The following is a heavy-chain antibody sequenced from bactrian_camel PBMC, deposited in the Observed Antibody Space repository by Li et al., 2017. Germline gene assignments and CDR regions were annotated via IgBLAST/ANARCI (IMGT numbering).Heavy chain of an antibody. J-gene: IGHJ6*01. CDR3: AANVLGGCRIDMLDEPDFGL. Sequence: VQLVESGGGLVQPGGSLRLSCATSGFTYSRRYLGWFRQAPEKEREGVARLETDGGTTYAASVKGRVTISRDNAKNTAYLQMNNLKPEDTGMYYCAANVLGGCRIDMLDEPDFGLWSQGTQVTVS. CDR1: GFTYSRRY. V-gene: IGHV3S10*01. CDR2: LETDGGT. D-gene: IGHD1*01.